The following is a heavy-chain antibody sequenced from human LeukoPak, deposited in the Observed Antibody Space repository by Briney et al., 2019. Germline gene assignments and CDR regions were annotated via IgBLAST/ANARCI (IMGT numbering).Heavy chain of an antibody. J-gene: IGHJ4*02. Sequence: GGSLRLSCAASGFTFSNYAMTWVRQAPGKGLECVSAISGSGGSTDYADSVKGRFTISRDNSKNTLYLQMNSLRAEDTAVYYCAKGSGYSYGLVLDWGQGTLVTVSS. D-gene: IGHD5-18*01. V-gene: IGHV3-23*01. CDR1: GFTFSNYA. CDR3: AKGSGYSYGLVLD. CDR2: ISGSGGST.